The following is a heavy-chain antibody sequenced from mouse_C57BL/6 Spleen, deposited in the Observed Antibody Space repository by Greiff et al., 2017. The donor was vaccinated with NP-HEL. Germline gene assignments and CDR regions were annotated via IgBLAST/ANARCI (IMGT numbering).Heavy chain of an antibody. Sequence: QVQLQQPGAELVMPGASVKLSCKASGYTFTSYWMHWVKQRPGQGLEWIGEIDPSDSYTNYIQKFKGKSTLTVDKSSSTAYMQLSSLTSEDSAVYYCARGHYYGSSYPSFAYWGQGTLVTVSA. CDR3: ARGHYYGSSYPSFAY. J-gene: IGHJ3*01. V-gene: IGHV1-69*01. D-gene: IGHD1-1*01. CDR1: GYTFTSYW. CDR2: IDPSDSYT.